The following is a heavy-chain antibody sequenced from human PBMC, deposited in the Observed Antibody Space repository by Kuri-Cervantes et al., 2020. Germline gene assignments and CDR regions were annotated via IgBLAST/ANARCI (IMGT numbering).Heavy chain of an antibody. CDR3: AKDSVYCTNGVCYTVRRDYYYYYGMDV. V-gene: IGHV3-30*18. CDR1: GFPVSSNY. J-gene: IGHJ6*01. Sequence: GESLKISCAASGFPVSSNYMSRVRPAPGKGLEWVAVISYDGSNKYYADSVKGRFTISRDNSKNTLYLQMNSLRAEDTAVYYCAKDSVYCTNGVCYTVRRDYYYYYGMDVWGQGTTVTVSS. D-gene: IGHD2-8*01. CDR2: ISYDGSNK.